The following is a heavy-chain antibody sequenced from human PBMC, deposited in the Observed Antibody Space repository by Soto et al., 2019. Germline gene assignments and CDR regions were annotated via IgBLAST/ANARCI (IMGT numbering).Heavy chain of an antibody. D-gene: IGHD4-17*01. Sequence: ASVKVSCKASGYTFTNYGISWVRQAPGQGLEWMGWISTYNGNTNYAQKLQARVTMSTDTSTSTAYMELRILTFDDTAVCYCARDYGEGPADYWGQGTLVTVSS. V-gene: IGHV1-18*01. J-gene: IGHJ4*02. CDR1: GYTFTNYG. CDR2: ISTYNGNT. CDR3: ARDYGEGPADY.